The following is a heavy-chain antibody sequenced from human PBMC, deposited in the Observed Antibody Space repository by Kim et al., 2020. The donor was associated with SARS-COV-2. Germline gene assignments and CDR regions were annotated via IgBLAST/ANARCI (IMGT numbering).Heavy chain of an antibody. J-gene: IGHJ6*02. Sequence: VKGRFTISRDNSKNTLYLQMNSLRAEDTAVYYCARDLKGSSWYYYYGMDVWGQGTTVTVSS. CDR3: ARDLKGSSWYYYYGMDV. D-gene: IGHD6-13*01. V-gene: IGHV3-53*01.